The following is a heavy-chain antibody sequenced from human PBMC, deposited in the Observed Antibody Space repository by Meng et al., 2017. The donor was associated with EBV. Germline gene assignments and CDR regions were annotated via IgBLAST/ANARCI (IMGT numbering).Heavy chain of an antibody. V-gene: IGHV4-39*07. CDR1: GGSISSSSYY. CDR3: AREITAMPNENWFDP. D-gene: IGHD5-18*01. J-gene: IGHJ5*02. CDR2: IYYSGST. Sequence: QLQLQESGPGLVKPSXXLSLTXXVPGGSISSSSYYWGWIRQPPGKGLEWIGSIYYSGSTYYNPSLKSRVTISVDTSKNQFSLKLSSVTAADTAVYYCAREITAMPNENWFDPWGQGTLVTVSS.